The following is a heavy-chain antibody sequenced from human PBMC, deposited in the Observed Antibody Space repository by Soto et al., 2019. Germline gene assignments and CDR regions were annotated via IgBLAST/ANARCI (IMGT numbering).Heavy chain of an antibody. Sequence: QVTLKESGPTLVQPTQTLTLTCTFSGFSLSTNGVGVGWIRQPPGKALEWLALIYWDDDKRYRPSLKSRLTTTKDTSKNQVVLTMTNMDPVDTATYYCAHSTDTSMALDYWGQGTLVTVSS. D-gene: IGHD5-18*01. J-gene: IGHJ4*02. V-gene: IGHV2-5*02. CDR2: IYWDDDK. CDR1: GFSLSTNGVG. CDR3: AHSTDTSMALDY.